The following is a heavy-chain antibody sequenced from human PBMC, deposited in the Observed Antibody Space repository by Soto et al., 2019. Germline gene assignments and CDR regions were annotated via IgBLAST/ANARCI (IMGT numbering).Heavy chain of an antibody. Sequence: PSETLSLTCTLSGGSIRSSSSYWGWLRQPPGKGLEWIALISYSGTAFYNLSLKNRGAISVDTSKNQFSLTVQSVTAADTAVYYCARLKQEDFNRNRDWFDPWGPGTMVTVSS. CDR1: GGSIRSSSSY. CDR3: ARLKQEDFNRNRDWFDP. J-gene: IGHJ5*02. CDR2: ISYSGTA. V-gene: IGHV4-39*01.